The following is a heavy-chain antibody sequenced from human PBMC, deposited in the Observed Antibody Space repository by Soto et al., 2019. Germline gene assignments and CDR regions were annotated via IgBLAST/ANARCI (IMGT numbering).Heavy chain of an antibody. V-gene: IGHV3-21*01. CDR2: ISSSSSYI. D-gene: IGHD3-3*01. CDR1: GFTFISYS. CDR3: ARSVVHYDFWSGYFDY. J-gene: IGHJ4*02. Sequence: LRLSCAASGFTFISYSMNWVRQAPGKGLEWVSSISSSSSYIYYADSVKGRFTISRDNAKNSLYLQMNSLRAEDTAVYYCARSVVHYDFWSGYFDYWGQGTLVTVSS.